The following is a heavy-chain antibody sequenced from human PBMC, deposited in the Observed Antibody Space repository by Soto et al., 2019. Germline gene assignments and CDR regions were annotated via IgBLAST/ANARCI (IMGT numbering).Heavy chain of an antibody. J-gene: IGHJ6*02. CDR2: INAGNGNT. D-gene: IGHD3-10*01. CDR3: ARDGSGYYYSGMDV. Sequence: QVQLVQSGAEEKKPGASVKVSCKASGYTFTSYAMHWVRQAPGQRLEWMGWINAGNGNTKYSQKFQGRVTITRDTSASTAYMELSSLRSEDTAVYYCARDGSGYYYSGMDVWGQGTTVTVSS. V-gene: IGHV1-3*05. CDR1: GYTFTSYA.